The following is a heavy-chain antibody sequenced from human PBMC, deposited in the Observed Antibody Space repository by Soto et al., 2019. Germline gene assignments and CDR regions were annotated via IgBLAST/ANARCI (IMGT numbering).Heavy chain of an antibody. CDR3: AREGDIVVVTAPGGMDV. CDR1: GFTFSSYG. V-gene: IGHV3-33*01. J-gene: IGHJ6*02. D-gene: IGHD2-21*02. CDR2: IWYDGSNK. Sequence: QVQLVESGGGVVPPGRSLRLSCAASGFTFSSYGMHWVRQAPGKGLEWVAVIWYDGSNKYYADSVKGRFTISRDNSKNTLYLQMNSLRAEDTAVYYCAREGDIVVVTAPGGMDVWGQGTTVTVSS.